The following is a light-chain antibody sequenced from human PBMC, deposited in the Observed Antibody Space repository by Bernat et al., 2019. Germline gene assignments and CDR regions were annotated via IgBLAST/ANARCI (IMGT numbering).Light chain of an antibody. J-gene: IGKJ1*01. CDR1: QSITINS. CDR3: QHYAYSPGT. CDR2: ATS. V-gene: IGKV3-20*01. Sequence: EIVLTQSPGTLSLSSGERATLSCRASQSITINSLAWYQQKPGQAPRLLILATSIRATGIPDRFSGAGSGTDFTLTISRLEPGDFAVYYCQHYAYSPGTFSQGTKVEIK.